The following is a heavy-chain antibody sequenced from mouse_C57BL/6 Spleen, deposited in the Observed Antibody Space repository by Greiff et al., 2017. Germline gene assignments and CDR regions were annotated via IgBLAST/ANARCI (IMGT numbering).Heavy chain of an antibody. CDR2: ISSGGDYI. V-gene: IGHV5-9-1*02. CDR1: GFTFSSYA. Sequence: EVQRVESGEGLVKPGGSLKLSCAASGFTFSSYAMSWVRQTPEKRLEWVAYISSGGDYIYYADTVKGRFTISRDNARNTLYLQMSSLKSEDTAMYYCTRSTVVATYGGYFDYWGQGTTLTVSS. D-gene: IGHD1-1*01. J-gene: IGHJ2*01. CDR3: TRSTVVATYGGYFDY.